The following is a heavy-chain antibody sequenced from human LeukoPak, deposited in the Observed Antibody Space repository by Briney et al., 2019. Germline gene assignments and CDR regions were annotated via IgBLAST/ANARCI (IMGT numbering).Heavy chain of an antibody. CDR2: ISGSTGNT. CDR3: AKVLAGAGTRPLGY. CDR1: GFTFDKYA. Sequence: PGGSPRLSCAASGFTFDKYAMSWVRQAPGKGLEWVSLISGSTGNTYYADSVQGRFIISRDTSKDMLFLQMNSLRAEDTAVYYCAKVLAGAGTRPLGYWGQGTLVTVSS. J-gene: IGHJ4*02. V-gene: IGHV3-23*01. D-gene: IGHD1-26*01.